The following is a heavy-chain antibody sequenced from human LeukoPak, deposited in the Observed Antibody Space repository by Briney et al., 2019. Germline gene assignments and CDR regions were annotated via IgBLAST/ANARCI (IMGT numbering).Heavy chain of an antibody. Sequence: SDSLSLTCTVSGDSISSFYPSWIRQPPGKGLEWIGYIYYSGSTNYNPSLKSRVTISVDTSKNQFSLKLSSVTAADTAVYYCARIEDYGGNSVNYWGQGTLVTVSS. J-gene: IGHJ4*02. CDR3: ARIEDYGGNSVNY. CDR1: GDSISSFY. D-gene: IGHD4-23*01. V-gene: IGHV4-59*01. CDR2: IYYSGST.